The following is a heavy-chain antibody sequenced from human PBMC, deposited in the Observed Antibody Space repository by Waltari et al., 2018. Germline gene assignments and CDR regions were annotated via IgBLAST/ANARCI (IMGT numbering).Heavy chain of an antibody. CDR1: GGSFSGYY. CDR2: INHSGST. J-gene: IGHJ4*02. V-gene: IGHV4-34*01. Sequence: QVQLQQWGAGLLKPSETLSLTCAVYGGSFSGYYWSWIRQPPGKGLEWIGEINHSGSTNDNPSLKSRVTISVDTSKNQFSLKLSSVTAADTAVYYCATRYSSGWYDFDYWGQGTLVTVSS. CDR3: ATRYSSGWYDFDY. D-gene: IGHD6-19*01.